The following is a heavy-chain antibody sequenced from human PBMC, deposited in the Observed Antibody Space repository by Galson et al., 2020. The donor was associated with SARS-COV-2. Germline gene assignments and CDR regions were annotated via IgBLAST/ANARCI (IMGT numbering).Heavy chain of an antibody. J-gene: IGHJ4*02. CDR3: AKDGYCSSTSCYPIDY. D-gene: IGHD2-2*03. CDR2: ISDNGGST. V-gene: IGHV3-23*01. CDR1: GFTFSSYA. Sequence: GESLKLYCAASGFTFSSYAMSWVRQAPRKGLEWVSAISDNGGSTYYADSVKGRFTISRDNSKNTLYLQMNSLRAEDTAMYYCAKDGYCSSTSCYPIDYWGQGTLVTVSS.